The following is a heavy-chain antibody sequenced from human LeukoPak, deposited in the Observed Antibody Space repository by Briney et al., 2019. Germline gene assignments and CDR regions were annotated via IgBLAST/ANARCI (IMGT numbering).Heavy chain of an antibody. CDR3: ARRTDYINY. J-gene: IGHJ4*02. D-gene: IGHD1-1*01. CDR2: IYPRYSDT. CDR1: GYSHTSYW. Sequence: DSLKPYRNGSGYSHTSYWIGWVRQMPGQGLEWMGIIYPRYSDTRHHPSFQGQVTISIDKSISTAYLQWSRLRASHTAMYYCARRTDYINYWGERTLVTVSS. V-gene: IGHV5-51*01.